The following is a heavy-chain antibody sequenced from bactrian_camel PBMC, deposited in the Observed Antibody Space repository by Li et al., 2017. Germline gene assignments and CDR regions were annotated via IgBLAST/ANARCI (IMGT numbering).Heavy chain of an antibody. CDR1: GATAGRHC. Sequence: HVQLVESGGDLVQPGGSLRLSCAASGATAGRHCMAWFRQVPGKERETVASIRTGYPFTSDYHASVEGRFTISQDNAKNTLYLELNSLKSEDTAMYYCTRDAYSHNADFAYWGQGTQVTVS. J-gene: IGHJ6*01. V-gene: IGHV3S1*01. CDR3: TRDAYSHNADFAY. CDR2: IRTGYPFTS. D-gene: IGHD4*01.